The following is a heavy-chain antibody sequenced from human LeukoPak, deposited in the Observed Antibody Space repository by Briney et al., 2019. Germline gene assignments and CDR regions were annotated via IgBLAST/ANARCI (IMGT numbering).Heavy chain of an antibody. CDR1: GFTFSSYA. J-gene: IGHJ6*02. Sequence: PGGSLRLSCAASGFTFSSYAMHWVRQAPGKGLEWVAVISYDGSNKYYADSVKGRFTISRDNSKNTLYLQMNSLRAEDTAVYYCARGDQDYDFWSGYYYGMDVWGQGTTVTVSS. CDR2: ISYDGSNK. V-gene: IGHV3-30-3*01. D-gene: IGHD3-3*01. CDR3: ARGDQDYDFWSGYYYGMDV.